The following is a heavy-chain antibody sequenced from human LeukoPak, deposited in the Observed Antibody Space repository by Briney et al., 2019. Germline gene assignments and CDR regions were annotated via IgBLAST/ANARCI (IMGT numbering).Heavy chain of an antibody. Sequence: PSETLSLTCAVYGGSFSGYYWSWIRQPPGKGLEWIGEINHSGSTNYNPSLKSRVTISVDTSKNQFSLKLSSVAAADTAVYYCARHPIHRYFDYWGQGTLVTVSS. V-gene: IGHV4-34*01. CDR2: INHSGST. CDR3: ARHPIHRYFDY. CDR1: GGSFSGYY. J-gene: IGHJ4*02.